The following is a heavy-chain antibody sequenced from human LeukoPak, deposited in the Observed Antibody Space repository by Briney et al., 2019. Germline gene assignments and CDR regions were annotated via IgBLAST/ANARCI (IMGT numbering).Heavy chain of an antibody. CDR3: SGDASAWYFDY. D-gene: IGHD6-19*01. CDR1: GFTVSSNY. J-gene: IGHJ4*02. V-gene: IGHV3-66*01. CDR2: IYPGGST. Sequence: RALRLSFAASGFTVSSNYMNWVRQAPAKGLDGVSVIYPGGSTYYADSVKGRFTISRDSSKNTLYLQINSLKPEDMGVYYCSGDASAWYFDYWGRGTLVTV.